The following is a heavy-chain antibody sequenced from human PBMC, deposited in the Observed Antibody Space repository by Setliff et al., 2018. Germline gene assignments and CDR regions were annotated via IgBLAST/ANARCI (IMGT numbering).Heavy chain of an antibody. V-gene: IGHV3-21*01. D-gene: IGHD2-8*01. J-gene: IGHJ6*03. Sequence: GGSLRLSCATSGFTFSIYSMNWVRQAPGKGLEWVSSITSSSTYISYADSLKGRFTISRDNAKNSLYLQMNSLRAGDTAVYYCARVGRERSNGECYSTTPCYSYYMDVWGKGTTVTVSS. CDR1: GFTFSIYS. CDR2: ITSSSTYI. CDR3: ARVGRERSNGECYSTTPCYSYYMDV.